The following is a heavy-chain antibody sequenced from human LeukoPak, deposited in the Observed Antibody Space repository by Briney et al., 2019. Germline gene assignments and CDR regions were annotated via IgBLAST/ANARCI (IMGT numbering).Heavy chain of an antibody. D-gene: IGHD1-26*01. Sequence: SETLSLTCTVSGDSITRYSWNWIRQSPGKGLEWIGYVYSNGRSTYYPSLRSRVSISVDTSKNQFSLKLTSVTAADTAVYYCARSSGSDSTRWFDPWGQGTLVTVSS. CDR1: GDSITRYS. V-gene: IGHV4-59*01. CDR2: VYSNGRS. CDR3: ARSSGSDSTRWFDP. J-gene: IGHJ5*02.